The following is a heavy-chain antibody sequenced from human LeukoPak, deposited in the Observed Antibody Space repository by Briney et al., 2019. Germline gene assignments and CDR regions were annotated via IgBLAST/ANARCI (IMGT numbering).Heavy chain of an antibody. CDR3: AREVLWCEGF. CDR1: GFTFSNYE. D-gene: IGHD4/OR15-4a*01. Sequence: GESLKISCAASGFTFSNYEMNWVRQAPGKGLEWVSYISSSGSSIYYADSVKGRFTISRDNAKNSLYLQMNSLRAEDTAVYYCAREVLWCEGFWGQGTLVTVSS. J-gene: IGHJ4*02. V-gene: IGHV3-48*03. CDR2: ISSSGSSI.